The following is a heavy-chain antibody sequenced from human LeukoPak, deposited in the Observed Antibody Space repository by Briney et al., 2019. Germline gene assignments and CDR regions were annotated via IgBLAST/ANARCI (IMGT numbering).Heavy chain of an antibody. Sequence: KSSETLSLTCAVYGGSFSGYYWSWIRQPPGKGLEWIGEINHSGSTNYNTSLKSRVAISVDTSKNQFSLKLSSVTGADAAVYYCAAWYSSSWYPWFDPWGQGTLVTVSS. CDR3: AAWYSSSWYPWFDP. D-gene: IGHD6-13*01. CDR2: INHSGST. CDR1: GGSFSGYY. J-gene: IGHJ5*02. V-gene: IGHV4-34*01.